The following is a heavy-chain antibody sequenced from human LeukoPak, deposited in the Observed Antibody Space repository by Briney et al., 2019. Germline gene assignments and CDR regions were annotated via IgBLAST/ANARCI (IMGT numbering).Heavy chain of an antibody. V-gene: IGHV3-30-3*01. CDR1: GFTFSSYA. CDR3: ARGRDYGDPHAFDI. D-gene: IGHD4-17*01. CDR2: ISYDGSNK. J-gene: IGHJ3*02. Sequence: PGGSLRLSCAASGFTFSSYAMHWVRQAPGKGLEWVAVISYDGSNKYYADSVKGRFTISRDNSKSTLYLQMNSLRAEDTAVYYCARGRDYGDPHAFDIWGQGTMVTVSS.